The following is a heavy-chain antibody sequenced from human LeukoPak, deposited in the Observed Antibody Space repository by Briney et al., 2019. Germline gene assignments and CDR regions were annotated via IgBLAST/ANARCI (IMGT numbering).Heavy chain of an antibody. CDR2: INHSGST. Sequence: PSETLSLTCAVYGGSLSGYYWSWIRQPPGKGLEWIGEINHSGSTNYNPSLKSRVTISVDTSKNQFSLKLSSVTAADTAVYYCARRQRITMIVVVKAFDYWGQGTLVTVSS. V-gene: IGHV4-34*01. D-gene: IGHD3-22*01. CDR3: ARRQRITMIVVVKAFDY. CDR1: GGSLSGYY. J-gene: IGHJ4*02.